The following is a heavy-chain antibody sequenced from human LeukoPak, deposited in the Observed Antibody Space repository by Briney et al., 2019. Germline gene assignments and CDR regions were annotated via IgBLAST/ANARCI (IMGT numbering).Heavy chain of an antibody. CDR2: IYYSGST. J-gene: IGHJ4*02. V-gene: IGHV4-39*02. CDR3: ARGNGVVTTLDY. D-gene: IGHD3-3*01. CDR1: GGSISGSSYY. Sequence: SETLSLTCTVSGGSISGSSYYWGWIRQPPGKGLEWIGSIYYSGSTYYNPSLKSRVTISVDTSKNQFSLKLNSVTATDTAVYYCARGNGVVTTLDYWGQGTLVTVSS.